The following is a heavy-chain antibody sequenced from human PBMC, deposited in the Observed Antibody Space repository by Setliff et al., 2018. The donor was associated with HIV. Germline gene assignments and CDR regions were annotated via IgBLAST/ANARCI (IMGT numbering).Heavy chain of an antibody. CDR1: GYTFTGYY. CDR2: INPNSGGT. V-gene: IGHV1-2*02. CDR3: ARERAPHEPTFDS. Sequence: ASVKVSCKASGYTFTGYYMHWVRQAPGQGLEWMGWINPNSGGTNYAQKFQGRVTMTRDTSISTAYMELSSLRSDDTAIYYCARERAPHEPTFDSWGQGTLVTVSS. J-gene: IGHJ4*02.